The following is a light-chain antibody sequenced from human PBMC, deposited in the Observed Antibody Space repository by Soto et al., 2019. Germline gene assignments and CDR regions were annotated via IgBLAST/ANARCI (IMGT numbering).Light chain of an antibody. CDR3: QQTNITPLT. J-gene: IGKJ4*01. Sequence: DIQMTQSPSSLSASVGDRVTITCRASQSISNSLNWYQHKPGNAPKLLIYAASSLQSGVPSRFSGCGSGTDFTLTISSLQPADFATYYCQQTNITPLTFGGGTKVEIK. CDR2: AAS. V-gene: IGKV1-39*01. CDR1: QSISNS.